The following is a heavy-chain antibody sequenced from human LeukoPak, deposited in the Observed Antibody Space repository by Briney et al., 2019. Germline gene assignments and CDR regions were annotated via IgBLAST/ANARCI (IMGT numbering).Heavy chain of an antibody. V-gene: IGHV1-69*13. CDR1: GGTFNSYA. J-gene: IGHJ6*02. CDR2: IIPIFGTA. D-gene: IGHD3-3*01. CDR3: ARDYTIFGVAYGMDV. Sequence: ASVKVSCKASGGTFNSYAISWVRQAPGQGLEWMGGIIPIFGTANYAQKFQGRVTITADESTSTAYMELSSLRSEDTAVYYCARDYTIFGVAYGMDVWGQGTTVTVSS.